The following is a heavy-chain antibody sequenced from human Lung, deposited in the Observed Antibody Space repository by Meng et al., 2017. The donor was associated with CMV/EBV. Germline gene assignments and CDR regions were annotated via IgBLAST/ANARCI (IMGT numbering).Heavy chain of an antibody. CDR2: KEKEGKKK. CDR3: ARESDILKGGLDY. Sequence: RRKGKDREREEKGKGGGREKKKEKEGKKKKKEEKEKGRNTRDRENAKKTLYMKMNSLRAEDTAVYYCARESDILKGGLDYWGQGTLVTVSS. J-gene: IGHJ4*02. CDR1: RRKG. D-gene: IGHD3-9*01. V-gene: IGHV3-74*01.